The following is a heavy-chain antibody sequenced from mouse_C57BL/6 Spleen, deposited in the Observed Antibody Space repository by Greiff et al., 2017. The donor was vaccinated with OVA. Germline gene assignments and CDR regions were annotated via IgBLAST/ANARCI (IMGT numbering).Heavy chain of an antibody. CDR1: GFTFSDYG. CDR3: ARQTTVVAFDY. V-gene: IGHV5-17*01. Sequence: EVKLMESGGGLVKPGGSLKLSCAASGFTFSDYGMHWVRQAPEKGLEWVAYISSGSSTINYADTVKGRFTISTENSKNTLFLQMTSLRSEDTAICYCARQTTVVAFDYWGQGTTLTVSS. D-gene: IGHD1-1*01. J-gene: IGHJ2*01. CDR2: ISSGSSTI.